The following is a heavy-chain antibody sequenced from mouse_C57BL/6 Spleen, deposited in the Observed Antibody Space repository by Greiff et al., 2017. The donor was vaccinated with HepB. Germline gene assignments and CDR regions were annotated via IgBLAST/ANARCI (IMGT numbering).Heavy chain of an antibody. D-gene: IGHD1-1*01. CDR2: IYPRSGNT. CDR1: GYTFTSYG. V-gene: IGHV1-81*01. CDR3: ARWDYGSSYKAMDY. Sequence: QVQLKESGAELARPGASVKLSCKASGYTFTSYGISWVKQRTGQGLEWIGEIYPRSGNTYYNEKFKGKATLTADKSSSTAYMELRSLTSEDSAVYFCARWDYGSSYKAMDYWGQGTSVTVSS. J-gene: IGHJ4*01.